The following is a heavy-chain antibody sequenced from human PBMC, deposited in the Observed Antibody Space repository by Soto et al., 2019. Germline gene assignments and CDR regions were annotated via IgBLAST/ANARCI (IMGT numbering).Heavy chain of an antibody. J-gene: IGHJ5*02. CDR1: GFTFRDFE. CDR2: ISSSGSKR. D-gene: IGHD6-6*01. CDR3: ARDSIAAPNWFDP. V-gene: IGHV3-48*03. Sequence: WGSLRLSCAASGFTFRDFEMNWVRQVPGKGLEWISYISSSGSKRYYADSVKGRFIVSRDNSNDSLFLEMNSLRDEDTGVYYCARDSIAAPNWFDPWGQGTLVTVSS.